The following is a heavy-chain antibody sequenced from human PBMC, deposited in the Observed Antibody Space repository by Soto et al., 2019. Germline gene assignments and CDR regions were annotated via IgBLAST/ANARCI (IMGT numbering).Heavy chain of an antibody. CDR1: GGTFSSYA. D-gene: IGHD4-17*01. J-gene: IGHJ6*02. V-gene: IGHV1-69*12. Sequence: QVQLVQSGAEVKKPRSSVKVSCKASGGTFSSYAISWVRQAPGQGLEWMAGIIPLFGTADYAQKFQGRVTITADESTSTAYMELSSLRSEDTAVYYCASNYGDYRYYYGMDVWGQGTTVTVSS. CDR3: ASNYGDYRYYYGMDV. CDR2: IIPLFGTA.